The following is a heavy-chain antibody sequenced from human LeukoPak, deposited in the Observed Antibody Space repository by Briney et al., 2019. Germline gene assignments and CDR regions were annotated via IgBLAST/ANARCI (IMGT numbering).Heavy chain of an antibody. D-gene: IGHD6-19*01. J-gene: IGHJ4*02. CDR2: IRSKAYGGTT. Sequence: GGSLRLSCAASGFTFSSYGMHWVRQAPGKGLEWVGFIRSKAYGGTTEYAASVKGRFTISRDDSKSIAYLQMNSLKTEDTAVYYCTRGSSGWEPTDYWGQGTLVTVSS. CDR1: GFTFSSYG. V-gene: IGHV3-49*04. CDR3: TRGSSGWEPTDY.